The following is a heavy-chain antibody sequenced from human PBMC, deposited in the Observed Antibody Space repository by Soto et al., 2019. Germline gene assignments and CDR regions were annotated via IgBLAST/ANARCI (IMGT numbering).Heavy chain of an antibody. J-gene: IGHJ4*02. Sequence: LSHTCRVADDSISSVVFHWARKRRPPGKGLEWIGYIYNGGSTYYRPSLESRMHMSLDATRNHYSLRLTSVTAADTAVYFCARAPVGLDTISYFDDWGQGKLVNVAS. CDR3: ARAPVGLDTISYFDD. CDR1: DDSISSVVFH. CDR2: IYNGGST. D-gene: IGHD3-3*01. V-gene: IGHV4-30-4*01.